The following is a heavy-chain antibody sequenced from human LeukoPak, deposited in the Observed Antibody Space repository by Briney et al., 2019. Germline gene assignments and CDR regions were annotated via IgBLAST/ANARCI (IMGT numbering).Heavy chain of an antibody. J-gene: IGHJ4*02. CDR3: AAPAFYYDTRGYQPRFDH. CDR2: FIPIYDTV. V-gene: IGHV1-69*05. Sequence: SVKVSCRTSGGTFSNYAFSWVRQAPGQGPEWLGGFIPIYDTVKYARKFQGRVTLTTDESTNTVYMDLTSLSSEDAAVYYCAAPAFYYDTRGYQPRFDHWGQGTLITVSS. CDR1: GGTFSNYA. D-gene: IGHD3-22*01.